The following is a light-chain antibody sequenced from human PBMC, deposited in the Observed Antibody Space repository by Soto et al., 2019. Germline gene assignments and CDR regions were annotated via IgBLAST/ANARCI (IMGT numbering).Light chain of an antibody. CDR1: QSITTF. V-gene: IGKV3-11*01. CDR3: QQRNSWPLT. Sequence: ETVFTQSPATLSLTPGERVTLSCRASQSITTFLAWHQQKPGQAPRLLIYDASNRATGIPARFSGSGSGTDFTLTISSLEPEDSAIYYCQQRNSWPLTFGGGTKVEI. J-gene: IGKJ4*01. CDR2: DAS.